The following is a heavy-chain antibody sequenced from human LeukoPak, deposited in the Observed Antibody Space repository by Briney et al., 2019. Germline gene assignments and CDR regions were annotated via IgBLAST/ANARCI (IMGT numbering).Heavy chain of an antibody. J-gene: IGHJ4*02. CDR2: IYYRGST. CDR1: GGSISSSSYY. Sequence: SETLSLTCTVSGGSISSSSYYWGWLRQPPGKGLEWIGTIYYRGSTYYNPSLKSRVTMSVDTSKNQFFLKLNSVTAADTAVYYCARGRPYSGGYHLDYWGQGTLVTVSA. CDR3: ARGRPYSGGYHLDY. V-gene: IGHV4-39*01. D-gene: IGHD1-26*01.